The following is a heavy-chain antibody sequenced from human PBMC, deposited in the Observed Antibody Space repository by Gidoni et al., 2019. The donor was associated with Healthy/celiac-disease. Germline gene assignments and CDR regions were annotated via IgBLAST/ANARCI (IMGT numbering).Heavy chain of an antibody. CDR2: IIPILGIA. Sequence: QVPLVQSGAEVKKPGSSVKVSCKASGGPFSSYTISWVRQAPGQGLEWMGRIIPILGIANYAQKFQGRVTITADKSTSTAYMELSSLRSEDTAVYYCARGRDYGDYEGVWFDPWGQGTLVTVSS. D-gene: IGHD4-17*01. CDR1: GGPFSSYT. J-gene: IGHJ5*02. CDR3: ARGRDYGDYEGVWFDP. V-gene: IGHV1-69*02.